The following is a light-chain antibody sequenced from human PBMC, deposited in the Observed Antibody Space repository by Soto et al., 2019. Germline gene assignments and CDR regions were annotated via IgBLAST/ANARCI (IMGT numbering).Light chain of an antibody. CDR3: SSYTSSSPHVV. Sequence: QSALTQPASVSGSPGQSITISCTGTSSDVGGYNYVSWYQQHPGKAPKLMIYEVSNRPSGVSNLFSGSKSGNTASLTISGLQAEDEADFYCSSYTSSSPHVVFGGGTKLTVL. CDR2: EVS. V-gene: IGLV2-14*01. J-gene: IGLJ2*01. CDR1: SSDVGGYNY.